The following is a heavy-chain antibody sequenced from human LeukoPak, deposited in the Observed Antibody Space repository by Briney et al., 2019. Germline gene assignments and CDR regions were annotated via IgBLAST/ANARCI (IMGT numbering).Heavy chain of an antibody. J-gene: IGHJ5*02. CDR2: IYYSGST. D-gene: IGHD5-18*01. Sequence: SETLSLTCTVSGGSISSYYWSWIRQPPGKGLEWIGYIYYSGSTNYNPSLKSRVTISVDTSKNQLSLKLSSVTAADTAVYYCARDGDTNNWFDPWGQGTLVTVSS. CDR1: GGSISSYY. V-gene: IGHV4-59*01. CDR3: ARDGDTNNWFDP.